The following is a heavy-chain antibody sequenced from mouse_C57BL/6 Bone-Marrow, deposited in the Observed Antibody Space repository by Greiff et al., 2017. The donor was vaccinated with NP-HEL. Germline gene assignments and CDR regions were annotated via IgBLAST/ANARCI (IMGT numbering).Heavy chain of an antibody. Sequence: QVQLQQSGAELVKPGASVKLSCKASGYTFTEYTIHWVKQRSGQGLEWIGWFYPGSGSTKYNEKFKDKATLTADKSSSTVYMELSRLTSEDTAVYFCARHEVGPCGNPDWFAYWGQGTLVTVSA. CDR2: FYPGSGST. CDR1: GYTFTEYT. V-gene: IGHV1-62-2*01. CDR3: ARHEVGPCGNPDWFAY. D-gene: IGHD2-1*01. J-gene: IGHJ3*01.